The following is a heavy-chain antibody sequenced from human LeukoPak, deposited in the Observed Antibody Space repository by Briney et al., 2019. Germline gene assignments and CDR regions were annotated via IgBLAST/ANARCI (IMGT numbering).Heavy chain of an antibody. CDR1: GFTVSSNY. CDR3: AKEDDSSGYYSSAFDY. Sequence: PGGSLRLSCAASGFTVSSNYMSWVRQAPGKGLEWVSAISGSGGSTYYADSVKGRFTISRDNSKNTLYLQMNSLRAEDTAVYYCAKEDDSSGYYSSAFDYWGQGTLVTVSS. CDR2: ISGSGGST. V-gene: IGHV3-23*01. J-gene: IGHJ4*02. D-gene: IGHD3-22*01.